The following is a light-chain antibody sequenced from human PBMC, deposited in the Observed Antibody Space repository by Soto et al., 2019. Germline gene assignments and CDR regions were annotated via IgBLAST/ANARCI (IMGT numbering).Light chain of an antibody. CDR1: QSVSSGY. CDR2: GAS. Sequence: EIVLTQSPGTLSLSPGDGATLSCRVSQSVSSGYLAWYQQKPGQAPRLLIYGASRRAGGIPDRFSGSGSGTDFTLSISRLEPEDFAVYWCQHYGNSPTFGQGTRVQIK. J-gene: IGKJ1*01. CDR3: QHYGNSPT. V-gene: IGKV3-20*01.